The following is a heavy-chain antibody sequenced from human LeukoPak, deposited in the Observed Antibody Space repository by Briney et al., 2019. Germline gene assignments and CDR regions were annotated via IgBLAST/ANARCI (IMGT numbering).Heavy chain of an antibody. J-gene: IGHJ4*02. V-gene: IGHV1-2*04. Sequence: ASVKVSCTASGYTFTGYYMHWVRQAPGQGLEWMGWINPNSGGTNYAQKFQGWVTMTRDTSISTAYMELSRLRSDDTAVYYCARDGGYSVFGVVITPNFDYWGQGTLVTVSS. CDR2: INPNSGGT. CDR1: GYTFTGYY. CDR3: ARDGGYSVFGVVITPNFDY. D-gene: IGHD3-3*01.